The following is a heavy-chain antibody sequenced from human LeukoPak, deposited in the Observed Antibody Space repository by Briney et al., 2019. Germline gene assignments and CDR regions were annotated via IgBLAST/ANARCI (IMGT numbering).Heavy chain of an antibody. D-gene: IGHD1-1*01. CDR1: GFTFSSYW. CDR2: IKQDGSEK. J-gene: IGHJ4*02. CDR3: ARDLLEPYFDY. Sequence: PGGSLRLSCAASGFTFSSYWMSWVRQAPGKRLEWVANIKQDGSEKYYVDSVKGRFTISRDNAKNSLYLQMNSLRAEDTAVYYCARDLLEPYFDYWGQGTLVTVSS. V-gene: IGHV3-7*01.